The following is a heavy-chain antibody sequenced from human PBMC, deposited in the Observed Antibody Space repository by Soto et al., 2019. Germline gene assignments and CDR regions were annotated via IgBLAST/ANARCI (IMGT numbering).Heavy chain of an antibody. CDR1: GLSRSNARLG. D-gene: IGHD2-2*01. CDR2: IFSNDDK. V-gene: IGHV2-26*01. Sequence: QVTLKESGPVLVKPTETLTLTCTVSGLSRSNARLGVSWIRQPPGKALEWLAHIFSNDDKSYSTSLRSRLTNTKASFRSQVLLTKTNIDPMDSATYCCALIKDCSRTGCYLASFVTWRQGTLVTVSS. J-gene: IGHJ5*02. CDR3: ALIKDCSRTGCYLASFVT.